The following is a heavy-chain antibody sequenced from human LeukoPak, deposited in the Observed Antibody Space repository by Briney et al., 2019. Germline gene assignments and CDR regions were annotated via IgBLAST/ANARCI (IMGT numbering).Heavy chain of an antibody. V-gene: IGHV4-59*11. D-gene: IGHD1-26*01. CDR3: ARDGYRGSSLFDS. J-gene: IGHJ4*02. CDR2: IYHSGIT. CDR1: GGSITSHF. Sequence: SETLSLTCTVSGGSITSHFWSWIRQPPGKGLEWIGYIYHSGITNYNPSLKSRVTISVDTSKNQFSLELNSVTAADTAVYYCARDGYRGSSLFDSWGQGTLVTVSS.